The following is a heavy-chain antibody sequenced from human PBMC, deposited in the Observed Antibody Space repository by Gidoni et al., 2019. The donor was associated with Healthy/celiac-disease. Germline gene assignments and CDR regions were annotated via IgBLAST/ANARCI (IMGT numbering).Heavy chain of an antibody. D-gene: IGHD3-3*01. V-gene: IGHV4-4*02. CDR1: GGSISRSNW. CDR2: IYHSGST. CDR3: ARDTAITIFGVVIGGNWFDP. Sequence: QVQLQESGPGLVKPSGTLSLTCAVSGGSISRSNWWSWVRQPPGKGLEWIGEIYHSGSTNYNPSLKSRVTISVDKSKNQFSLKLSSVTAADTAVYYCARDTAITIFGVVIGGNWFDPWGQGTLVTVSS. J-gene: IGHJ5*02.